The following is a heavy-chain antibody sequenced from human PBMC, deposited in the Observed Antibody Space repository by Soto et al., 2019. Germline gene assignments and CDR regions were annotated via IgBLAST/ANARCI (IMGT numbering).Heavy chain of an antibody. CDR2: IKEDGSEK. V-gene: IGHV3-7*01. J-gene: IGHJ4*02. CDR1: GFTFSRFW. CDR3: AKERTRHFDS. Sequence: PGGSLRLSCAASGFTFSRFWMSWVRQAPGKGLEWVANIKEDGSEKYYVDSVKGRFTISRDNAKNSLFLQMNSLRVEDTAVYYCAKERTRHFDSWGQGTLVTVSS. D-gene: IGHD1-1*01.